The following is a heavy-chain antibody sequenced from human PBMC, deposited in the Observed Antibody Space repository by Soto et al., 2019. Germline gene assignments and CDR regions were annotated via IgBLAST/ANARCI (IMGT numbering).Heavy chain of an antibody. J-gene: IGHJ4*02. D-gene: IGHD3-22*01. Sequence: ASVKVSCKASGYTFTSYAMHWVRQAPGQRLEWMGWINAGNGNTKYSQKFQGRVTITRDTSASTAYMELSSLRSEDTAVYYCARVSGYYDSSGYSENYYLDYWGQGTLVTVSS. CDR1: GYTFTSYA. CDR3: ARVSGYYDSSGYSENYYLDY. CDR2: INAGNGNT. V-gene: IGHV1-3*01.